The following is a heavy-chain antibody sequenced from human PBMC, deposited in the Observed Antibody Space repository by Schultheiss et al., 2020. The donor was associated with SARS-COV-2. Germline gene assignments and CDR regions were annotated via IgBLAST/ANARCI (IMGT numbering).Heavy chain of an antibody. D-gene: IGHD3-3*01. V-gene: IGHV3-11*01. CDR1: GFTFSDYY. CDR2: ISSSGRAI. J-gene: IGHJ3*02. Sequence: GGSLRLSCAASGFTFSDYYMNWIRQAPGKGLEWVSYISSSGRAIYYADSVKGRFTISRDNAKNSLYLQMNSLRAEDTAVYYCARLNDFWSGYHDAFDIWGQGTMVTVSS. CDR3: ARLNDFWSGYHDAFDI.